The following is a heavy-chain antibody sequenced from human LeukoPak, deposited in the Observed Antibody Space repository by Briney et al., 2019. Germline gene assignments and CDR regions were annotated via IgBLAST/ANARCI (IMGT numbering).Heavy chain of an antibody. CDR2: ISYDGSNK. CDR3: AKPGVWYGYFDY. D-gene: IGHD6-13*01. CDR1: GFTFSSYG. Sequence: GGSLRLSCAASGFTFSSYGMHWVRQAPGKGLEWVAVISYDGSNKYYADSLKGRFTISRDNSKNTLYLQMNSLRAEDTAVYYCAKPGVWYGYFDYWGQGTLVTVSS. J-gene: IGHJ4*02. V-gene: IGHV3-30*18.